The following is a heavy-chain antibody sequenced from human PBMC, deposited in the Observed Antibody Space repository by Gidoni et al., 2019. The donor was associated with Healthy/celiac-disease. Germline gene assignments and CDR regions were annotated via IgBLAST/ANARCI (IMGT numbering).Heavy chain of an antibody. Sequence: EVQLVESGGGLVQPGGSLRLYCAASGFTFSDPYMAWVRQAPGKGLAWVGRTRTKANSYTTEYAASVKGRFTISRDDSKNSLYLQMNSLKTEDTAVYYCAIVRRGGDPPDAFDIWGQGTMVTVSS. CDR2: TRTKANSYTT. J-gene: IGHJ3*02. CDR3: AIVRRGGDPPDAFDI. CDR1: GFTFSDPY. V-gene: IGHV3-72*01. D-gene: IGHD2-21*02.